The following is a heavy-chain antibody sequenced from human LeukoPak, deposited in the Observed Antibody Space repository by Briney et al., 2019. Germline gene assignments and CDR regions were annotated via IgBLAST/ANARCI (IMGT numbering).Heavy chain of an antibody. D-gene: IGHD1-1*01. Sequence: SQTLSLTCTVSGGSISSGGYYWSWIRQHPGKGLEWIGYIYYSGSTYYNPSLKSRVTISVDTSKNQFSLKLSSVTAADTAVYYCVRESILPSNTTFYFDYWGQGTLVTVSS. CDR1: GGSISSGGYY. V-gene: IGHV4-31*03. J-gene: IGHJ4*02. CDR2: IYYSGST. CDR3: VRESILPSNTTFYFDY.